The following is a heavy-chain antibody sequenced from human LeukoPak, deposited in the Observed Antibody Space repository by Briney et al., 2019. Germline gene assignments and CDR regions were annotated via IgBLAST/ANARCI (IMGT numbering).Heavy chain of an antibody. V-gene: IGHV3-48*01. CDR2: ISSSSGTI. J-gene: IGHJ4*02. Sequence: PGGSLRLSCAASGFTLSSFSMNRVRQAPGKGLEWVSYISSSSGTIYYADSVKGRFTISRDNAKNSLYLQMNSLRAEDTAVYYCARSWGSYRTDYWGQGTLVTVSS. CDR1: GFTLSSFS. CDR3: ARSWGSYRTDY. D-gene: IGHD3-16*02.